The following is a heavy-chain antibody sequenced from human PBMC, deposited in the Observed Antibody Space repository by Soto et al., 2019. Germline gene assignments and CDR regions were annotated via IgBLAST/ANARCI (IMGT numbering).Heavy chain of an antibody. J-gene: IGHJ3*02. V-gene: IGHV1-8*02. CDR1: GYSFSSYY. CDR2: INPNSGNT. Sequence: GASVKVSCKASGYSFSSYYMHWVRQAPGQGLEWMGVINPNSGNTGYAQKFQGRVTMTRNTSISTAYMELSSLRSEDTAVYYCARGLGSSSWPDHDAFDIWGQGTMVTVSS. CDR3: ARGLGSSSWPDHDAFDI. D-gene: IGHD6-13*01.